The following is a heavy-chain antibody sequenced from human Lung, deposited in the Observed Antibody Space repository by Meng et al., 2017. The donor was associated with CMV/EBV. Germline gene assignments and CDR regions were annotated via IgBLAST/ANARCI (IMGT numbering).Heavy chain of an antibody. D-gene: IGHD2-8*01. CDR3: AKDSSEDAVLMTGTRRFDP. Sequence: FSSHAFSWLRQAPGQGLEWMGGIIVVFGIANYAQKFQGRVTITADTSTNTVSMELSSLTSDDTAVYYCAKDSSEDAVLMTGTRRFDPWGQGTLITVSS. J-gene: IGHJ5*01. CDR2: IIVVFGIA. CDR1: FSSHA. V-gene: IGHV1-69*17.